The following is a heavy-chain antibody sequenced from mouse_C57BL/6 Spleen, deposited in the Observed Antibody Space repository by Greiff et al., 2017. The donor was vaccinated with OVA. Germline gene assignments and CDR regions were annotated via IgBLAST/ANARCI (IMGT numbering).Heavy chain of an antibody. V-gene: IGHV1-52*01. CDR3: ARSRTGAYYFDY. D-gene: IGHD4-1*01. CDR2: IDPSDSET. Sequence: VQLQQPGAELVRPGSSVKLSCKASGYTFTSYWMHWVKQRPIQGLEWIGNIDPSDSETHYNQKFKDKATLTVDKSSSTAYMQLSSLTSEDSAVYYCARSRTGAYYFDYWGQGTTLTVSS. J-gene: IGHJ2*01. CDR1: GYTFTSYW.